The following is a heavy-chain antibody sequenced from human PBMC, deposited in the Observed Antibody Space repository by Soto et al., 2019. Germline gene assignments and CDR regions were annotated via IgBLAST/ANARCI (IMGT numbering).Heavy chain of an antibody. V-gene: IGHV1-3*01. CDR2: INAGNGNT. CDR1: GYTFTSYA. Sequence: QVPLVQSGAEVKKPGASVKVSCKASGYTFTSYAMHWVRQAPGQRLEWMGWINAGNGNTKYSQKFQGRVTITRDTSASTAYMELSSLRSEDTAVYYCARALLKLSIVGATSFDYWGQGTLVTVSS. J-gene: IGHJ4*02. D-gene: IGHD1-26*01. CDR3: ARALLKLSIVGATSFDY.